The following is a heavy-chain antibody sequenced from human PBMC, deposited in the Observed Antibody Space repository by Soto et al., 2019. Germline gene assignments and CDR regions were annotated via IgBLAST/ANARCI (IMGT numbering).Heavy chain of an antibody. CDR2: IIPILGIA. J-gene: IGHJ3*02. Sequence: ASVKVSCKASGGTFSSYTISWVRQAPGQGLEWMGRIIPILGIANYAQKFQGRVTITADKSTSTAYMELSSLRSEDTAVYYCAREGVPAATDAFDIWGQGTMVTVSS. D-gene: IGHD2-2*01. V-gene: IGHV1-69*04. CDR1: GGTFSSYT. CDR3: AREGVPAATDAFDI.